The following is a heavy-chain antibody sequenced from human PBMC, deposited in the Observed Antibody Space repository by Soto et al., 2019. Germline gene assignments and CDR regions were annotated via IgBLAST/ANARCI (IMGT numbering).Heavy chain of an antibody. J-gene: IGHJ4*02. Sequence: PGGSLRLSCAASGFTSSSYAMHWVRQAPGKGLEWVAVISYDGSNKYYADSVKGRFTISRDNSKNTLYLQMNSLRAEDTAVYYCARDRVYLVAFDYWGQGTLVTVSS. CDR3: ARDRVYLVAFDY. V-gene: IGHV3-30-3*01. D-gene: IGHD5-12*01. CDR2: ISYDGSNK. CDR1: GFTSSSYA.